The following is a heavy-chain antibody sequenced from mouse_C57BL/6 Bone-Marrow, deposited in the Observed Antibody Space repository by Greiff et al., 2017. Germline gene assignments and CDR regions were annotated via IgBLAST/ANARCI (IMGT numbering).Heavy chain of an antibody. CDR2: IHPNSGST. CDR1: GYTFTSYW. Sequence: VQLQQPGAELVKPGASVKLSCKASGYTFTSYWMHWVKQRPGQGLEWIGMIHPNSGSTNYNEKFKSKATLTVDKSSSTAYMQLSSLTSEGSSVYDCARCDCYDDGFDVWGKGTTVTVSS. D-gene: IGHD2-3*01. V-gene: IGHV1-64*01. J-gene: IGHJ1*03. CDR3: ARCDCYDDGFDV.